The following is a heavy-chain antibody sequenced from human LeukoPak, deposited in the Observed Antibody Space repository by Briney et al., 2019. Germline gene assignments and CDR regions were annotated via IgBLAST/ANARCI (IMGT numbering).Heavy chain of an antibody. V-gene: IGHV4-34*01. CDR3: ARGQLWISKDYYYYYYMDV. CDR2: INHSGST. Sequence: SETLSLTCAVYGGSFSGYYWSWIRQPPGKGLEWIGEINHSGSTNYNPSLKSRVTISVDTSKNQFSLKLSSVTAADTAVYYCARGQLWISKDYYYYYYMDVWGKGATVTVSS. CDR1: GGSFSGYY. D-gene: IGHD5-18*01. J-gene: IGHJ6*03.